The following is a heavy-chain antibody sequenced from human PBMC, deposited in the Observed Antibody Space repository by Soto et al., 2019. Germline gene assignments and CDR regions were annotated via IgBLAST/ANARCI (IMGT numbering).Heavy chain of an antibody. Sequence: PSETLSLTCTVSGGSFSSGSYYWSWILQPPGKGLEWIGYIYYSGSTNYNPSLKSRVTISVDTSKNQFSLKLSSVTAADTAVYYCARERGSGSYLGRNYYYYGMDVWGQGTTVTVSS. CDR2: IYYSGST. D-gene: IGHD1-26*01. CDR3: ARERGSGSYLGRNYYYYGMDV. J-gene: IGHJ6*02. CDR1: GGSFSSGSYY. V-gene: IGHV4-61*01.